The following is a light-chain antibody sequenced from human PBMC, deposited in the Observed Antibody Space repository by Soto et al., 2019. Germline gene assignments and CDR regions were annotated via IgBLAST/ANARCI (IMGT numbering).Light chain of an antibody. V-gene: IGKV3-15*01. CDR2: GAS. CDR1: QGVNTN. J-gene: IGKJ1*01. Sequence: EIVLTQSPGTLSLSPGERATLSCRASQGVNTNFAWYQQKPGQAPRLLIYGASTRATGIPARFSGSGSGTEFTLTISSLQSEDFAVYYCQQYNNWPSWTFGQGTKVDI. CDR3: QQYNNWPSWT.